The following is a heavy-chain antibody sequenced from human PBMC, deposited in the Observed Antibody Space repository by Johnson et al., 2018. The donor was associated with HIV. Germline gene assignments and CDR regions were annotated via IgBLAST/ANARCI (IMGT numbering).Heavy chain of an antibody. CDR1: GFTFRSYG. Sequence: QVQLVESGGGVVQPGRSLRLSCAASGFTFRSYGMHWVRQAPGKGLEWVAVISYDGSKKYHADSVKGRFTISRDNAKDSLYLQMNSLRAEDKAVYYCARDLRDIVVPDAFDIWGQGTMVSVSS. CDR2: ISYDGSKK. V-gene: IGHV3-30*03. J-gene: IGHJ3*02. CDR3: ARDLRDIVVPDAFDI. D-gene: IGHD5-12*01.